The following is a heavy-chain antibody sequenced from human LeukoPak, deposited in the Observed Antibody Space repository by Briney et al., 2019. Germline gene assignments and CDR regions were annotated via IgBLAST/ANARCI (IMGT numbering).Heavy chain of an antibody. CDR3: ARDSPLTTVTTFPYWYFDL. J-gene: IGHJ2*01. CDR2: TYYRSKWYN. Sequence: SQTLSLTCAISGDSVSSNSAAWNWIRQSLSRGLEWLGRTYYRSKWYNDYAVSVKSRITINPDTSKNQFSLQLNSVTPEDTAVYYCARDSPLTTVTTFPYWYFDLWGRGTLVTVSS. CDR1: GDSVSSNSAA. D-gene: IGHD4-17*01. V-gene: IGHV6-1*01.